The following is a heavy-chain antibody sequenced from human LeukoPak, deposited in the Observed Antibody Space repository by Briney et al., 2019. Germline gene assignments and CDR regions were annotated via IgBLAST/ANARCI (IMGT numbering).Heavy chain of an antibody. J-gene: IGHJ3*02. CDR1: GYSFTSYW. CDR3: ARLHCSGGTCYPADAFDI. D-gene: IGHD2-15*01. Sequence: GESLRISCKGSGYSFTSYWISWVRQMPGKGLEWMGRIDPSDSYTNYSPSFQGHVTTSADKSISTAYLQWSSLKASDTAMYYCARLHCSGGTCYPADAFDIWGQGTMVTVSS. CDR2: IDPSDSYT. V-gene: IGHV5-10-1*01.